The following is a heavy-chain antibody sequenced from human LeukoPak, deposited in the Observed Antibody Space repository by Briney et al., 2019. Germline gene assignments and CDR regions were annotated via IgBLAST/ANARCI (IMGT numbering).Heavy chain of an antibody. CDR1: GFTFSTYA. Sequence: GGSLRLSCAASGFTFSTYAMNWVRQAPGKGLEWVANIKQDGSEKYYVDSVKGRFTISRDNAKNTLYLQMNSLRTEDTAVYYCAKDSSISWFGGDSQWGQGTLVTVSS. D-gene: IGHD3-10*01. CDR3: AKDSSISWFGGDSQ. CDR2: IKQDGSEK. J-gene: IGHJ4*02. V-gene: IGHV3-7*01.